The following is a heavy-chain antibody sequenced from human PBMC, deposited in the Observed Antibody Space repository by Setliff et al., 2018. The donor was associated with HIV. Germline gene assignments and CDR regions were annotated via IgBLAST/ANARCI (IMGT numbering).Heavy chain of an antibody. Sequence: SETLSLTCASFGGPFSDYFWTWPRQPPGKGLEWIGHISPSGGADYSPSLRTRAAISLVTSRSQIVLRLSSVAAADTATYYCARGVTLGRGVIAESPLYVMDVWGEGTPVTVSS. V-gene: IGHV4-34*01. CDR2: ISPSGGA. D-gene: IGHD3-10*01. CDR3: ARGVTLGRGVIAESPLYVMDV. CDR1: GGPFSDYF. J-gene: IGHJ6*03.